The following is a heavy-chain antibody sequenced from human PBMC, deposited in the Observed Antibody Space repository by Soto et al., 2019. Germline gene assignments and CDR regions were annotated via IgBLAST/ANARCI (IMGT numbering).Heavy chain of an antibody. D-gene: IGHD3-10*01. CDR2: INAGNGNT. J-gene: IGHJ6*02. CDR1: GYTFTSYA. CDR3: ARDQGELLWFGELPYRMDV. Sequence: ASVKVSCKASGYTFTSYAMHWVRQAPGQRLEWMGWINAGNGNTKYSQKFQGRVTITRDTSASTAYMELSSLRSEDTAVYYCARDQGELLWFGELPYRMDVWGQGTTVTV. V-gene: IGHV1-3*01.